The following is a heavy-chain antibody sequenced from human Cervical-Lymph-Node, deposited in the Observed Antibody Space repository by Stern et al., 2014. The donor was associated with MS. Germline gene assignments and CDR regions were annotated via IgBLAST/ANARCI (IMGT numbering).Heavy chain of an antibody. V-gene: IGHV3-30-3*01. CDR1: GFTFTSYA. CDR3: VRERSSRGFDY. J-gene: IGHJ4*02. D-gene: IGHD5/OR15-5a*01. CDR2: ISYDGNTK. Sequence: QVQLVESGGGVVQPGRSLRVSCATAGFTFTSYAMNWVRQAPGKGLEWVAVISYDGNTKYYADSVTVRFTISRDNSKNTLYLQMSSLRAEDTAVYYCVRERSSRGFDYWGQGSLVTVSS.